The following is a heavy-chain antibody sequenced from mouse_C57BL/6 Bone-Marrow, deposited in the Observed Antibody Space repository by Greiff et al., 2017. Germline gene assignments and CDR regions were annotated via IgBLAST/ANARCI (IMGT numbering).Heavy chain of an antibody. CDR3: ARRFAY. CDR2: IYPRSGNT. Sequence: QVHVKQSGAELARPGASVKLSCKASGYTFTSYGISWVKQRTGQGLEWIGEIYPRSGNTYYNEKFKGKATLTADKSSSTAYMELRSLTSEDSAVYFCARRFAYWGQGTLVTVSA. CDR1: GYTFTSYG. J-gene: IGHJ3*01. V-gene: IGHV1-81*01.